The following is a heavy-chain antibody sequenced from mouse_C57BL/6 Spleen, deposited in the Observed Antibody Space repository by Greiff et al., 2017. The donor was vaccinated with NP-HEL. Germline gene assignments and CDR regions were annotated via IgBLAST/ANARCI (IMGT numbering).Heavy chain of an antibody. D-gene: IGHD2-4*01. J-gene: IGHJ3*01. Sequence: QVQLQQSGPELVKPGASVKISCKASGYAFSSSWMNWVKQRPGKGLEWIGRIYPGDGDTKYNGKFKGKATLTADKSSSTAYMQLSSLTSEDAAVYFGANYDYEFAYWGQGTLVTVSA. CDR1: GYAFSSSW. CDR3: ANYDYEFAY. V-gene: IGHV1-82*01. CDR2: IYPGDGDT.